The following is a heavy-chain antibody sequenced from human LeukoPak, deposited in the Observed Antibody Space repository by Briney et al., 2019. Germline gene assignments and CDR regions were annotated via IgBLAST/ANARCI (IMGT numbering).Heavy chain of an antibody. CDR2: INYSGST. D-gene: IGHD2-2*01. V-gene: IGHV4-59*01. CDR3: ARGNGWVCSSTSCYNWFDP. Sequence: SETLSLTCAVSGASISSSYWSWIRQPPGKGLEWIGYINYSGSTNYNPSLKSRVTISVDTSKNQFSLKLSSVTAADTAVYYCARGNGWVCSSTSCYNWFDPWGQGTLVTVSS. J-gene: IGHJ5*02. CDR1: GASISSSY.